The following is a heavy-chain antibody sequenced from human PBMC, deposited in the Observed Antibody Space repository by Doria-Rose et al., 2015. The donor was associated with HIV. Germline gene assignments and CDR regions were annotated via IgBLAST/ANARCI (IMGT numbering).Heavy chain of an antibody. CDR3: ARDHYDSGGYYRD. CDR1: GFTFSRYS. CDR2: ISSSSEYI. J-gene: IGHJ4*02. D-gene: IGHD3-22*01. Sequence: VQLVHSGGVLVNPGGSLRLSCAASGFTFSRYSMNWVRQAPGKGLEWVSSISSSSEYIYYVDSVQGRFTISRDNAKNSVYLQMNSLRTEDTAVYYCARDHYDSGGYYRDWGQGTRATGYS. V-gene: IGHV3-21*03.